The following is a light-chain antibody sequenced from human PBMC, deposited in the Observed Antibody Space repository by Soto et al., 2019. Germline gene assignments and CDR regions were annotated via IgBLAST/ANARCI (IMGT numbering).Light chain of an antibody. CDR1: LSVSVY. J-gene: IGKJ5*01. Sequence: VVLTQSPATLSLSPGERATLSWSTSLSVSVYLDWYQQKPGQAPRLLISDASNRATGIPARFSGSGSGTDFTLTISSLEPEDFAVYYCHQRQYWPPITFGQGTRLEIK. CDR3: HQRQYWPPIT. CDR2: DAS. V-gene: IGKV3-11*01.